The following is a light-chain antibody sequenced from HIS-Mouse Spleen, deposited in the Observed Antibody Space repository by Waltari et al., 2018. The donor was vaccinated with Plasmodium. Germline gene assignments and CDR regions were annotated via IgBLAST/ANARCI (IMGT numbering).Light chain of an antibody. CDR1: QSLSSW. J-gene: IGKJ3*01. V-gene: IGKV1-5*03. CDR2: KAS. CDR3: QQYNSYLFT. Sequence: DIQMTQSPSTLAASVGHRVTITCRASQSLSSWLAWYQQKPGKAPKLLIYKASSLESGVPSRFSGSGSGTEFTLTISSLQPDDFATYYCQQYNSYLFTFGPGTKVDIK.